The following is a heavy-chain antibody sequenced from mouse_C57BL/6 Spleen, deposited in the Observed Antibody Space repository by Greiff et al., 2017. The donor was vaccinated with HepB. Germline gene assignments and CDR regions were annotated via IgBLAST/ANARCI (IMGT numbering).Heavy chain of an antibody. Sequence: EVKLMESGPGLVKPSQSLSLTCSVTGYSITSGYYWNWIRQFPGNKLEWMGYISYDGSNNYNPSLKNRISITRDTSKNQFFLKLNSVTTEDTATYYCARFYDEGYFDVWGTGTTVTVSS. V-gene: IGHV3-6*01. D-gene: IGHD2-3*01. CDR2: ISYDGSN. CDR1: GYSITSGYY. J-gene: IGHJ1*03. CDR3: ARFYDEGYFDV.